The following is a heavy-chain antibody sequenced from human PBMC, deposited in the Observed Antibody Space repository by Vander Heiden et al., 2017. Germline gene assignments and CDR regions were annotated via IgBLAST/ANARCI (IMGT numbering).Heavy chain of an antibody. CDR2: ISYDGSNK. Sequence: QVQLVESGAGLVQPGSSLTPSCAASAFTLSSYPMHWVRQAQGKGLEWVAVISYDGSNKYYAESVKSRFTISRNNSKNTLYLQMSSLRAENTAVYYCASGSDHYDILTDTDAFDIWGQGTMVTVSS. CDR3: ASGSDHYDILTDTDAFDI. CDR1: AFTLSSYP. D-gene: IGHD3-9*01. J-gene: IGHJ3*02. V-gene: IGHV3-30*03.